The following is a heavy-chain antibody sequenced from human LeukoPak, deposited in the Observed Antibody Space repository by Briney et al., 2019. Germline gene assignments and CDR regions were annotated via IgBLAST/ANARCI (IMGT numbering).Heavy chain of an antibody. CDR3: ARVVYSGYDFRGAMDV. V-gene: IGHV4-59*01. J-gene: IGHJ6*04. CDR1: GGSISSYY. D-gene: IGHD5-12*01. CDR2: IYYTGST. Sequence: SETLSLTCTISGGSISSYYWSWIRQPPGKGLEWIGYIYYTGSTNHNPPLKSRVTIPVDTSKNQFSLKLSSVTAADTAVYYCARVVYSGYDFRGAMDVWGKGTTVTVSS.